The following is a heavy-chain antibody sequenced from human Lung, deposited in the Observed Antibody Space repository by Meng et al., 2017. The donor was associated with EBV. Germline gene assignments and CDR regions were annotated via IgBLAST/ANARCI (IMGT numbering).Heavy chain of an antibody. Sequence: HAQLQESAPGLVKPSQTLPVTCTVSGGPISSDGYDWSWIRKPPGKGLEWIGYIYDSGSTYYNPSLKSRVTISIDTSKNQFSLKLSSVTAADTAVYYCAREWCSGGSCYPDYWGQGTLVTVSS. J-gene: IGHJ4*02. CDR2: IYDSGST. D-gene: IGHD2-15*01. CDR1: GGPISSDGYD. V-gene: IGHV4-30-4*01. CDR3: AREWCSGGSCYPDY.